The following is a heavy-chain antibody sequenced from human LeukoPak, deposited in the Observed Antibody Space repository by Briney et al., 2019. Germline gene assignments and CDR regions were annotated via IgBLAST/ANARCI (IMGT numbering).Heavy chain of an antibody. CDR2: ISGSGGST. Sequence: GGSLRLSCAASGFTFSTYWMSWVRQAPGKGLEWVSAISGSGGSTYYADSVKGRFTISRGNSKNTLYLQMNSLRAEDTAVYYCAISITIFGVVTTGGVDIWGQGTMVTVSS. CDR3: AISITIFGVVTTGGVDI. V-gene: IGHV3-23*01. CDR1: GFTFSTYW. D-gene: IGHD3-3*01. J-gene: IGHJ3*02.